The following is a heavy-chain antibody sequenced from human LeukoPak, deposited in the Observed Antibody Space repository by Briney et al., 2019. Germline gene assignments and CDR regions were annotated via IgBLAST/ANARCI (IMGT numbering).Heavy chain of an antibody. CDR2: ISGSGGST. CDR1: GFTFSNYA. V-gene: IGHV3-23*01. CDR3: ATSTSDHYDSSGPVHH. Sequence: GGSLRLSCAASGFTFSNYAMSWVRQAPGKGLEWVSGISGSGGSTNYADSVRGRFTISRDNSKNTLYLQMNSLRAEDTAVHYCATSTSDHYDSSGPVHHWGQGTLVTVSS. D-gene: IGHD3-22*01. J-gene: IGHJ5*02.